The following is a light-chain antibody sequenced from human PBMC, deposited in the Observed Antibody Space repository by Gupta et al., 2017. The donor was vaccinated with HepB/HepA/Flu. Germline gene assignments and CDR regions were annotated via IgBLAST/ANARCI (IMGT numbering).Light chain of an antibody. Sequence: DIQMTQSPSSLSASVGDRVTITCRASQSISSYLNWYQQKPGKAPKLLIYAASRVQSGVPSRFSGSGSGTDFTLTISRRQPEDFATYYCQQRHSTPSTFGQGTKLDIK. V-gene: IGKV1-39*01. J-gene: IGKJ2*02. CDR3: QQRHSTPST. CDR2: AAS. CDR1: QSISSY.